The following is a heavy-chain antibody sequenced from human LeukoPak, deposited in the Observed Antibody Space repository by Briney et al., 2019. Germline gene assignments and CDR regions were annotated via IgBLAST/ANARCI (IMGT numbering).Heavy chain of an antibody. CDR2: IWYDGSNK. V-gene: IGHV3-33*06. J-gene: IGHJ4*02. Sequence: GRSLRLSCAASGFTFSSYGMHWVRQAQGKGLEWVKVIWYDGSNKYYADSVKGRFTISRDNSKNTLYLQMNSLRAEDTAVYYCAKVYYDFWSAEDWGQGTLVTVSS. CDR1: GFTFSSYG. CDR3: AKVYYDFWSAED. D-gene: IGHD3-3*01.